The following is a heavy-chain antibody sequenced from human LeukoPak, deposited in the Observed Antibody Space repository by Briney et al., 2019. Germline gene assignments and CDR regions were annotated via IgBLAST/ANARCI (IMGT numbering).Heavy chain of an antibody. CDR2: INHSGSN. CDR1: GGSFSGYY. D-gene: IGHD6-19*01. J-gene: IGHJ4*02. CDR3: AREAVAGMSD. Sequence: SETLSLTCAVYGGSFSGYYWSWIRQPPGKGLEWIGEINHSGSNNYNPSLKSRVTISVDTSKNQFSLKLSSVTAADTAVYYCAREAVAGMSDWGQGTLVTVSS. V-gene: IGHV4-34*01.